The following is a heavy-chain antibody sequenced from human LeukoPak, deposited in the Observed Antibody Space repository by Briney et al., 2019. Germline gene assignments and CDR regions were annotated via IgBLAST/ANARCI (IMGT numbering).Heavy chain of an antibody. CDR2: IIPILGIA. V-gene: IGHV1-69*04. J-gene: IGHJ4*02. CDR3: ARDNTVLPSTFDY. CDR1: GGTFSSYA. Sequence: ASVRVSCKASGGTFSSYAISWVRQAPGQGLEWMGRIIPILGIANYAQKFQGRVTITADKSTSTAYMELSSLRSEDTAVYYCARDNTVLPSTFDYWGQGTLVTVSS. D-gene: IGHD2-8*02.